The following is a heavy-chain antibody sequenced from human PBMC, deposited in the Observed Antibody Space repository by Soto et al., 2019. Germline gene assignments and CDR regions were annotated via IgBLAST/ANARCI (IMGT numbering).Heavy chain of an antibody. CDR2: IYSGGST. CDR3: ARGAAPLYYGMDV. V-gene: IGHV3-66*01. J-gene: IGHJ6*02. Sequence: EVQLVESGGGLVQPGGSLRLSCAASGFTVSSNYMSWVRQAPGKGLEWVSVIYSGGSTYYADSVKGRFTISRDNSKNTLYLQMNSLRAEDTAGYYCARGAAPLYYGMDVWGQGTTVTVSS. D-gene: IGHD6-13*01. CDR1: GFTVSSNY.